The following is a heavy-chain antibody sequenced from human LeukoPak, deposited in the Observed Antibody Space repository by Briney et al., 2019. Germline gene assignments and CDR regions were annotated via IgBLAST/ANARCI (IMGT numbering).Heavy chain of an antibody. CDR1: GFNFRSYW. CDR3: AKGGAVVLTGFDS. Sequence: GGSLRLSCAASGFNFRSYWMSWVRQAPGKGLEWVANIKQDGKGKYYVDSVKGRFTISRDNARNSLYLQMNSLRAEDTAAYYCAKGGAVVLTGFDSWGQGTLVSVSS. V-gene: IGHV3-7*03. D-gene: IGHD3-22*01. CDR2: IKQDGKGK. J-gene: IGHJ4*02.